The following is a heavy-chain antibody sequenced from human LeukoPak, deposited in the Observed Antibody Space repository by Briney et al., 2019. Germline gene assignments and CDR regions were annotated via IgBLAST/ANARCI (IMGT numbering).Heavy chain of an antibody. J-gene: IGHJ4*02. CDR3: AKHSDYTYYHIDY. D-gene: IGHD1-26*01. CDR2: ISGSGGNT. Sequence: GGSLRLSCAASGFTLSSYAMSWVRQAPGRGLEWVSGISGSGGNTYYADSVKGRFTISRDNSKNTLYLQMNSLRAEDTAVYYCAKHSDYTYYHIDYWGQGTLVTVSS. CDR1: GFTLSSYA. V-gene: IGHV3-23*01.